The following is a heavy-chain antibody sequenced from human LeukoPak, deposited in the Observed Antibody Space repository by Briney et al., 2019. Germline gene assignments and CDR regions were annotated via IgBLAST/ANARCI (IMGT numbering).Heavy chain of an antibody. CDR2: IKSKTDGGTT. CDR3: TTEEAGWYYFDY. Sequence: GGSLRLSCAASGFTFSNAWMSWVRQAPGKGLEWVGRIKSKTDGGTTDYAAPVKGGFTISRDDSKNTLYLQMNSLKTEDTAVYYCTTEEAGWYYFDYWGQGTLVTVSS. J-gene: IGHJ4*02. V-gene: IGHV3-15*01. CDR1: GFTFSNAW.